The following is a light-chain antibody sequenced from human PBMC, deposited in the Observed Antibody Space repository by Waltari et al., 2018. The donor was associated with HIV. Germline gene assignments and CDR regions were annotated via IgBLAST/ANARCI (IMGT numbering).Light chain of an antibody. J-gene: IGLJ3*02. CDR3: LLYMGSGVWV. Sequence: QAVVTQEPSFSVPPGEIVTLTCALNFGSVSTTHYATWYQHTPAQSPRTLIPNTCTRSSGVPDRYSGSMLGNRAALTITGAQADDEADYYCLLYMGSGVWVFGGGTKLTVL. V-gene: IGLV8-61*01. CDR2: NTC. CDR1: FGSVSTTHY.